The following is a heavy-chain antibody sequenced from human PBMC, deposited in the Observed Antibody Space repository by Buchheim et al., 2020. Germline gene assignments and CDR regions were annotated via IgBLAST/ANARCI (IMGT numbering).Heavy chain of an antibody. Sequence: QVQLVESGGGVVQPGRSLRLSCAASGFTFSSYAMHWVRQAPGKGLEWVAVISYDGSNKYYADSVKGRFTISREHSKNTLYLQMNSLRAEDTAVYYCARGHSSGWYLSYFQHWGQGTL. CDR2: ISYDGSNK. CDR1: GFTFSSYA. J-gene: IGHJ1*01. V-gene: IGHV3-30-3*01. CDR3: ARGHSSGWYLSYFQH. D-gene: IGHD6-19*01.